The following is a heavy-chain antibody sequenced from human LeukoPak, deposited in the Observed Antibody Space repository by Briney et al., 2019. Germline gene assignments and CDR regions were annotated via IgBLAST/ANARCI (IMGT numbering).Heavy chain of an antibody. CDR1: GDSISSFY. Sequence: SSETLSLTCTVSGDSISSFYWSWIRQPPGKALEWIGYIYHNGITNYNTFLKSRVTISIDTSKTQFSLNLNSVTAADTAVYYCARMSRFSWTPYYFDYWSQGTLVIVSS. J-gene: IGHJ4*02. V-gene: IGHV4-59*01. CDR3: ARMSRFSWTPYYFDY. D-gene: IGHD3-16*01. CDR2: IYHNGIT.